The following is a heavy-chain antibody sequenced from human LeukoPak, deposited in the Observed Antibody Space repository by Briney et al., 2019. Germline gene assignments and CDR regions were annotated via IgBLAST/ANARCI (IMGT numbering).Heavy chain of an antibody. J-gene: IGHJ6*02. CDR2: ISSSSMSI. Sequence: GGSLRLSCAASGFTFSSYSMNWVRQAPGKGLEWVSYISSSSMSIYYADSVKGRFTISRDNAKNSLYLQMSNLRAEDTAVYFCARGGGLDVWGQGATVTVSS. V-gene: IGHV3-48*04. CDR1: GFTFSSYS. CDR3: ARGGGLDV. D-gene: IGHD3-16*01.